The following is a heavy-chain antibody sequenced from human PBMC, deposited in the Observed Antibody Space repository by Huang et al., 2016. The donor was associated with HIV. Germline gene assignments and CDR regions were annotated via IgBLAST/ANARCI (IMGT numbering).Heavy chain of an antibody. V-gene: IGHV3-30*02. CDR2: IRFDGSNK. CDR3: ATDLGGYSFDY. D-gene: IGHD2-21*02. Sequence: QEQLVESGGGVVQPGGSLRLSCATSGLSFSHYGMHWVRQALGKGLEWVAFIRFDGSNKHEADSAKGRFTISRENSKKMLFLEMNSLRGDDTAFYYCATDLGGYSFDYWGQGALVSVSS. J-gene: IGHJ4*02. CDR1: GLSFSHYG.